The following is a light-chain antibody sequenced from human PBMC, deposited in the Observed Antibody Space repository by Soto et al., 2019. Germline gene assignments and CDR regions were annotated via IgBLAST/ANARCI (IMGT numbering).Light chain of an antibody. Sequence: QSVLTQPPSASGTPGQRFTISCSGSSSNIGANPINWYQQLPGTAPKLLLYNNDQRPSGVPDRFSASKSGTSASLAISGLQSEDEADYYCEAWDDSLYGAVLGGGTKLTVL. CDR1: SSNIGANP. CDR2: NND. J-gene: IGLJ2*01. CDR3: EAWDDSLYGAV. V-gene: IGLV1-44*01.